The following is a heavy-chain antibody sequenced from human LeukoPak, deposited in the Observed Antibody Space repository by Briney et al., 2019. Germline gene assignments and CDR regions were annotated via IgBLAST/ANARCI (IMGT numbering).Heavy chain of an antibody. V-gene: IGHV1-8*01. CDR2: MNPNNGNT. CDR1: GYTFTNDN. Sequence: ASVKVSCKASGYTFTNDNINWVRQATGQGLEWMGWMNPNNGNTGFAQKFQGRVTLTRNTSISTAYMELSSLRSEDTAVYYCARADALWFGELLDDAFDIWGQGTMVTVSS. CDR3: ARADALWFGELLDDAFDI. J-gene: IGHJ3*02. D-gene: IGHD3-10*01.